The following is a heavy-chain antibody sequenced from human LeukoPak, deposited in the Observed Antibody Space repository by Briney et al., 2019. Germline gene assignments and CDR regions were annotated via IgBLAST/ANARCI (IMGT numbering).Heavy chain of an antibody. CDR3: ATGRTTVTTEPHY. J-gene: IGHJ4*02. CDR1: GFTFSGYA. V-gene: IGHV3-30*04. CDR2: ISYDGSNK. D-gene: IGHD4-17*01. Sequence: GGSLRLSCAASGFTFSGYAMHWVRQAPGKGLEWVAVISYDGSNKYYADSVKGRFTISRDNSKNTLYLQMNSLRAEDTAVYYCATGRTTVTTEPHYWGQGTLVTVSS.